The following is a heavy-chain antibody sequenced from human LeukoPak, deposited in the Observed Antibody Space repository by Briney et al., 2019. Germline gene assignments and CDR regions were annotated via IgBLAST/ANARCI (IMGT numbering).Heavy chain of an antibody. CDR1: GDSISNYY. CDR3: ARVRGYTHDSSDFDY. J-gene: IGHJ4*02. D-gene: IGHD5-18*01. Sequence: SETLSLTCTVSGDSISNYYWSWIRQPPGKGLEWIGKIYYSGNTNYNPSLKSRVTISVDTSKNQFSLKLSSVTAADTAVYYCARVRGYTHDSSDFDYWGQGTLVTVSS. CDR2: IYYSGNT. V-gene: IGHV4-59*01.